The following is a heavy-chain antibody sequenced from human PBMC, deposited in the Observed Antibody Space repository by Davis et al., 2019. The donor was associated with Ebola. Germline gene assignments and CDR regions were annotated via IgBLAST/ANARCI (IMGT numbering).Heavy chain of an antibody. CDR2: IRSKAYGGTT. D-gene: IGHD3-9*01. CDR1: GFTFGDYA. CDR3: TRDQPPYYDILTGYHWTPSDYYYGMDV. V-gene: IGHV3-49*03. Sequence: GESLKISCTASGFTFGDYAMSWFRQAPGKGLEWVGFIRSKAYGGTTEYAASVKGRFTISRDDSKSIAYLQMNSLKTEDTAVYYCTRDQPPYYDILTGYHWTPSDYYYGMDVWGQGTTVTVSS. J-gene: IGHJ6*02.